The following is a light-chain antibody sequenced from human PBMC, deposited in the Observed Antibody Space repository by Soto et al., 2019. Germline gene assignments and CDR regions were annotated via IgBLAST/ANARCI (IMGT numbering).Light chain of an antibody. CDR1: QGISRW. J-gene: IGKJ1*01. Sequence: IQMTQSPSTLSASVGDRVTITCRASQGISRWLAWYQQKPGRAPKLLIYEASSLESGVPSRFSGSGSGTEFTLTISSLQPSDFATYYCQQSNSKSWTFGQGTRVEIK. CDR2: EAS. V-gene: IGKV1-5*01. CDR3: QQSNSKSWT.